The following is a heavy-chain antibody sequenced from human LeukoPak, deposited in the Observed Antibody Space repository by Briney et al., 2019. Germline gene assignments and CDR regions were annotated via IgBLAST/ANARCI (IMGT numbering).Heavy chain of an antibody. D-gene: IGHD1-26*01. CDR1: GFTFSDYY. CDR2: ISSSGSTI. CDR3: ARDRRWELPLDY. V-gene: IGHV3-11*01. J-gene: IGHJ4*02. Sequence: GGSLRLSCAASGFTFSDYYMSWIRQAPGKGLEWVSYISSSGSTIYYADSVKGRFTISRDNAKNSLYLQMNSLRAEDTAVCDCARDRRWELPLDYWGQGTLVTVSS.